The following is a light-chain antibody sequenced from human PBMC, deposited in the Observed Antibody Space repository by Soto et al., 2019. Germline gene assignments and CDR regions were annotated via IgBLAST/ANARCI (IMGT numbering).Light chain of an antibody. CDR1: QSVSSSY. Sequence: EIVLTQSPGTLSLSPGERATLSCRASQSVSSSYLAWYQQKPGQAPRLLIYGASSRATGIPDRFSGSGSGTDFPLTLSRLEREDFAVYYCQQYGSSQWTFGQGTKVDIK. CDR3: QQYGSSQWT. CDR2: GAS. V-gene: IGKV3-20*01. J-gene: IGKJ1*01.